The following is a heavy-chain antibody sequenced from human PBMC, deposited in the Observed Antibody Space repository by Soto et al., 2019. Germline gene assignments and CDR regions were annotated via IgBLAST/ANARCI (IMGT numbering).Heavy chain of an antibody. CDR3: AKDIMGYYYGMDV. D-gene: IGHD3-16*01. CDR1: GFTFSSYA. J-gene: IGHJ6*02. Sequence: TGGSLRLSCAASGFTFSSYAMSWVRQAPGKGLEWVSAISGSGGSTYYADSVKGRFTISRDNSKNTLYLQMNGLRAEDTAVYYCAKDIMGYYYGMDVWGQGTTVTVSS. V-gene: IGHV3-23*01. CDR2: ISGSGGST.